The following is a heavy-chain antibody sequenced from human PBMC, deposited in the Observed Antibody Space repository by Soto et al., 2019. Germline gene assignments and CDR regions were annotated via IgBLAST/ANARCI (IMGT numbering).Heavy chain of an antibody. CDR1: GGSVSSGSYY. CDR2: IYCSGST. D-gene: IGHD5-18*01. Sequence: SETLSLTCTVSGGSVSSGSYYWSWIRQPPGKGLEWIGYIYCSGSTNYNPSLKSRVTISVDTSKNQFSLKLSSVTAADTAVYYCARGRGYSYGPAGWFDPWGQGTLVTVSS. V-gene: IGHV4-61*01. CDR3: ARGRGYSYGPAGWFDP. J-gene: IGHJ5*02.